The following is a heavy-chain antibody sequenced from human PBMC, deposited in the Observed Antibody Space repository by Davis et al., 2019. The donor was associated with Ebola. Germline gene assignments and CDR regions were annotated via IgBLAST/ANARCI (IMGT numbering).Heavy chain of an antibody. CDR1: GFTFTDYY. Sequence: GESLKISCAASGFTFTDYYMSWIRQAPGKGLEWISYISKTGNTVFYADSVKGRFTISRDNAENSLYLQMNSLRAEDSAVYYCARDGYYGSGSFPPDYFDHWGQGTLITVSS. CDR2: ISKTGNTV. CDR3: ARDGYYGSGSFPPDYFDH. J-gene: IGHJ4*02. D-gene: IGHD3-10*01. V-gene: IGHV3-11*01.